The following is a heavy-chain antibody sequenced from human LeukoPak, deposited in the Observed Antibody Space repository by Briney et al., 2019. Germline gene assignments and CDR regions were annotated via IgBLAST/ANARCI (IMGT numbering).Heavy chain of an antibody. D-gene: IGHD3-3*01. Sequence: GSLRLSCAASGFTFSSYSMNWVRQAPGKGLEWVSSISSSSSYIYYADSVKGRFTISRDNAKNSLYLQMNSLRAEDTAVYYCARDKRFLEWLFQAIDYWGQGTLVTVSS. J-gene: IGHJ4*02. CDR1: GFTFSSYS. V-gene: IGHV3-21*01. CDR2: ISSSSSYI. CDR3: ARDKRFLEWLFQAIDY.